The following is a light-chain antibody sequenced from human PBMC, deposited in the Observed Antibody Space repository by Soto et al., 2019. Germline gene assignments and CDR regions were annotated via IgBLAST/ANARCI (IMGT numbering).Light chain of an antibody. J-gene: IGKJ1*01. CDR1: QSISRQ. CDR3: LQYLSYWT. CDR2: QAS. V-gene: IGKV1-5*03. Sequence: DIQMAQSPSTLSASVGDRVSITCRASQSISRQLAWYQQKPGKAPNLLIYQASNLETGVPSRFTGSGSGTEFTRNISSLQPADLAAYYGLQYLSYWTFSQGTKVEGK.